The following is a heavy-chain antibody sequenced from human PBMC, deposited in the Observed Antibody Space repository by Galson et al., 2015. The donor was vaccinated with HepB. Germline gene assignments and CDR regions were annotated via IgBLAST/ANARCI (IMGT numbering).Heavy chain of an antibody. J-gene: IGHJ4*02. Sequence: SLRLSCAASGSTFSSYNMNWVRQAPGKGLEWVAVISSDGSNKYYAHSFKGRFTISRDNSKNTLYLQMNSLRAEDTALYYCAKDPYLYSALAGTMAGFDYWGQGTLITVSS. CDR1: GSTFSSYN. D-gene: IGHD6-19*01. V-gene: IGHV3-30*18. CDR2: ISSDGSNK. CDR3: AKDPYLYSALAGTMAGFDY.